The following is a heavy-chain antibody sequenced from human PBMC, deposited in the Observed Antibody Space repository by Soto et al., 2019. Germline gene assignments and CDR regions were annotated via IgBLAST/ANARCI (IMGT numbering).Heavy chain of an antibody. Sequence: QVQLQESGPGLVKPSQTLSLTCTVSGGSISCGGYYWSWIRQHPGKGLEWIGYIYYSGSTYYNPSLKSRVTISVDTSKNQFSLKLSSVTAADTAVYYCARPLPLNDYGEAPVAFDIWGQGTMVTVSS. CDR3: ARPLPLNDYGEAPVAFDI. J-gene: IGHJ3*02. V-gene: IGHV4-31*03. CDR1: GGSISCGGYY. D-gene: IGHD4-17*01. CDR2: IYYSGST.